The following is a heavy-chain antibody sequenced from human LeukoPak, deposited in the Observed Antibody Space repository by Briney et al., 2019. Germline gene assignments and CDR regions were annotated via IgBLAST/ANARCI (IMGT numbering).Heavy chain of an antibody. CDR1: GFTFSSYA. Sequence: PGGSLRLSCAASGFTFSSYAMHWVRQAPGKGLEWVAVISYDGSNKYYADSVKGRFTISRDNSKNTPYLQMNSLRAEDTAVYYCAKHGPVDWGPVLDYWGQGTLVTVSS. CDR2: ISYDGSNK. CDR3: AKHGPVDWGPVLDY. J-gene: IGHJ4*02. D-gene: IGHD3/OR15-3a*01. V-gene: IGHV3-30*04.